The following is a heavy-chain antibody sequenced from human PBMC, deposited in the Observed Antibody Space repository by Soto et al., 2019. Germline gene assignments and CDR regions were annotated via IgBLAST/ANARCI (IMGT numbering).Heavy chain of an antibody. CDR2: ISGSGGST. V-gene: IGHV3-23*01. CDR1: GFTFISYA. Sequence: EVQLLESGGGLVQPGGSLRLSCAASGFTFISYAMSWVRQAPGKGLEWVSAISGSGGSTYYADSVKGRFTISRDNSKNALDLQMNSLRAEDTAVYYCAKDKGGRSSGWYDYWGQGTLVTVSS. J-gene: IGHJ4*02. CDR3: AKDKGGRSSGWYDY. D-gene: IGHD6-19*01.